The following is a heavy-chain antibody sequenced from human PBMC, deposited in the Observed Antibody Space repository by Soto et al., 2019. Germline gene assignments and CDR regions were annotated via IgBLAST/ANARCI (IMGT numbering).Heavy chain of an antibody. CDR3: ARDSTGSGLDYGMDV. V-gene: IGHV3-11*06. CDR1: GFTFNDHY. CDR2: ISSDSIYT. J-gene: IGHJ6*02. Sequence: QVQLVESGGGLVKPGGSLRLSCAASGFTFNDHYMTWIRQAPGKGLEWVSFISSDSIYTNSADSVKGRFTISRDNAKNLLYLQTSSLRVEDTAVYYCARDSTGSGLDYGMDVWGQGTTVAVSS. D-gene: IGHD3-10*01.